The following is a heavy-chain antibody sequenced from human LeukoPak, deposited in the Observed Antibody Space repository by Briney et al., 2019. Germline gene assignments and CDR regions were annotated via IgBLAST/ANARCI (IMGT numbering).Heavy chain of an antibody. J-gene: IGHJ5*02. CDR1: GGSISSYY. D-gene: IGHD4-23*01. V-gene: IGHV4-59*01. CDR3: ASSTERGGLSRFDP. CDR2: IYYSGST. Sequence: ASETLSLTCTVSGGSISSYYWSWIRQPPGKGLEWIGYIYYSGSTNYNPSLKSRVTISVDTSKNQFSLKLSSVTAADTAVYYCASSTERGGLSRFDPWGQGTLVTVSS.